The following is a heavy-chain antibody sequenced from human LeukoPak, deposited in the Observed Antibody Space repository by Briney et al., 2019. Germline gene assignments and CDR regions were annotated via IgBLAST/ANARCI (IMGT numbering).Heavy chain of an antibody. CDR1: GFTFSSYS. CDR2: ISSSSSTI. D-gene: IGHD3-3*01. Sequence: PGGSLRLSCATSGFTFSSYSMNWVRQAPGKGLEWVSYISSSSSTIYYADSVKGRFTISRDNVKNSLYLQMNSLRAEDTAVYYCARRVTIFGVVIIGYMDVWGKGTTVTVSS. J-gene: IGHJ6*03. CDR3: ARRVTIFGVVIIGYMDV. V-gene: IGHV3-48*01.